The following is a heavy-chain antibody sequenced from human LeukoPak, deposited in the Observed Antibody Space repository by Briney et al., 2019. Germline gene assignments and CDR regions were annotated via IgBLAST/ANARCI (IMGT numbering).Heavy chain of an antibody. J-gene: IGHJ4*02. CDR3: ARGLPLSGYDYLGY. CDR2: IKEDGSEK. D-gene: IGHD5-12*01. CDR1: GFTFSTYW. V-gene: IGHV3-7*01. Sequence: GGSLRLSCAASGFTFSTYWMSWVRQAPGKGLEWVANIKEDGSEKYYGDSVKGRFTISRDNAKNSLYLQMNSLRAEDTAVYFCARGLPLSGYDYLGYWGQGTLVTVSS.